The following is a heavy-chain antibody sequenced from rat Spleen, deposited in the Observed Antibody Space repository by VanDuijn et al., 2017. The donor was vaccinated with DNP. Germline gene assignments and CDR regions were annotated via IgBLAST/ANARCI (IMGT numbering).Heavy chain of an antibody. V-gene: IGHV5-7*01. CDR1: GFTFSYYG. CDR3: ARHVLPLRVWDY. CDR2: ISVNGGST. J-gene: IGHJ2*01. D-gene: IGHD1-4*01. Sequence: EVQLVESGGGLVQPGRSLKLSCAASGFTFSYYGMAWVRQTPKKGLEWVAAISVNGGSTYYRDSVKGRFTISRDIVKNILYLQMNSLRSEDMATYYCARHVLPLRVWDYWGQGVMVTVSS.